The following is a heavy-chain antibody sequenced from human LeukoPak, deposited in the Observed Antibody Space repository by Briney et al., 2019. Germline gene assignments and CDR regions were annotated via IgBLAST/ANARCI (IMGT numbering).Heavy chain of an antibody. CDR1: GFTFSDYA. CDR2: ISYDGSLK. V-gene: IGHV3-30*14. D-gene: IGHD5-18*01. Sequence: PGGSLRLSCAASGFTFSDYAIHWVRQAPGKGLEWVAVISYDGSLKFSADSVKGRFTISRDNSKNTLYLQMNSLRAEDTAVYYCARDQLRGYSCGYLVYWGQGTLVTVSS. CDR3: ARDQLRGYSCGYLVY. J-gene: IGHJ4*02.